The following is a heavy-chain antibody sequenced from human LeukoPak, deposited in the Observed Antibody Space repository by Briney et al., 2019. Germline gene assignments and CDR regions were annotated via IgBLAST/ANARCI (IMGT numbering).Heavy chain of an antibody. CDR2: IKQDGSEK. D-gene: IGHD6-13*01. CDR1: GFNSYW. CDR3: ARDTAKDGTIAAAGTNDY. Sequence: GGSLRLSCAASGFNSYWMSWVRQAPGKGLEWVANIKQDGSEKYYVDSVKGRFTISRDNAKNSLYLQMNSLRAEDTAVYYCARDTAKDGTIAAAGTNDYWGQGTLVTVSS. J-gene: IGHJ4*02. V-gene: IGHV3-7*01.